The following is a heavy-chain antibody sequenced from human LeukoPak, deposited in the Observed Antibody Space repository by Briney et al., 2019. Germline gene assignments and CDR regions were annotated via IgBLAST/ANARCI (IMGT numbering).Heavy chain of an antibody. V-gene: IGHV3-48*01. CDR3: ARGVRDILSGYYTDYYFYYMDV. CDR2: ISSSLDSNI. CDR1: GFTFSSYG. J-gene: IGHJ6*03. Sequence: QSGGSLRLSCAASGFTFSSYGMSWVRQAPGKGLEWVSFISSSLDSNIYYADSVKGRFTISRDNAKNSLYLQMNSLRAEDTAVYYCARGVRDILSGYYTDYYFYYMDVWGKGTTVTVSS. D-gene: IGHD3-9*01.